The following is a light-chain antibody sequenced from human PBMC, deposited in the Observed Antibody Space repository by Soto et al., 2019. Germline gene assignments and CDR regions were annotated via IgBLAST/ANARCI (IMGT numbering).Light chain of an antibody. CDR1: SSDVGGYNY. CDR3: SSSTSTSTRV. J-gene: IGLJ1*01. Sequence: QSALTQPPFASVSPGQSITISCTGTSSDVGGYNYVSWYQHPPGKAPKLMISEVSNRPSGVPNRFSGSKSGNTASLTISGLQAEDEAAYYCSSSTSTSTRVFGTGTKVTVL. V-gene: IGLV2-14*01. CDR2: EVS.